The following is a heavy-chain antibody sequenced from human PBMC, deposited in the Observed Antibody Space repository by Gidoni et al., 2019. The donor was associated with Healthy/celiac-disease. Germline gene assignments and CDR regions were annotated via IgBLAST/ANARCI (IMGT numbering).Heavy chain of an antibody. V-gene: IGHV3-23*01. Sequence: EVQLLESGGGLVQRGGSLRLACAASGSTFSSYAMSWVRQAPGKGLEWVSAISGSGGSTYYADSVKGRFTISRDNSKNTLYLQMNSLRAEDTAVYYCAKCFLRAVGTMDVWGKGTTVTVSS. CDR1: GSTFSSYA. CDR3: AKCFLRAVGTMDV. CDR2: ISGSGGST. J-gene: IGHJ6*03. D-gene: IGHD2-15*01.